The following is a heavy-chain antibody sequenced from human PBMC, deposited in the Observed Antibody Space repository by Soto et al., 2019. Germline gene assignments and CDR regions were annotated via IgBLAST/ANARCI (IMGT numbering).Heavy chain of an antibody. J-gene: IGHJ4*02. Sequence: SVKVSCKASGGTFSSYAISWVRQAPGQGLEWMGGIIPIFGTANYAQKFQGRVTITADESTSTAYMELSSLRSEDTAVYYCARASDPITYYDFWSGYFQDQYYFDYWGQGTLVTVS. CDR2: IIPIFGTA. V-gene: IGHV1-69*13. CDR1: GGTFSSYA. CDR3: ARASDPITYYDFWSGYFQDQYYFDY. D-gene: IGHD3-3*01.